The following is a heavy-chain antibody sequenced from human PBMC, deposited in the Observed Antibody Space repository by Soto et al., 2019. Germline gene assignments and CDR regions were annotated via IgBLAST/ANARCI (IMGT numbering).Heavy chain of an antibody. CDR1: GYPFTTYY. V-gene: IGHV1-2*02. CDR3: ATDDYGIFPY. D-gene: IGHD3-10*01. J-gene: IGHJ4*02. CDR2: IDPRRGGT. Sequence: HVQLVQSGTEVKKPGASVRVSCMVAGYPFTTYYIHWVRQAPGQGLEWMGWIDPRRGGTVYEQKFQGRVTMTRDTSISTVYMDLSWLTSDDTALYYCATDDYGIFPYWGQGSLVTVSS.